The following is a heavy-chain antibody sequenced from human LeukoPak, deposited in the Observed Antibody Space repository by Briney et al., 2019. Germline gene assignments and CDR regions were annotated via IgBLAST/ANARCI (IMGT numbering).Heavy chain of an antibody. CDR1: GGSISSYY. J-gene: IGHJ6*03. CDR2: IYTSGST. Sequence: SETLSLTCTVSGGSISSYYWSWIRQPPGKGLEWIGYIYTSGSTNYNPSLKSRVTISVDTSKNQFSLKLSSVTAADTAVYYCACLADGTDYYYMDVWGKGTTVTVSS. V-gene: IGHV4-4*09. D-gene: IGHD6-13*01. CDR3: ACLADGTDYYYMDV.